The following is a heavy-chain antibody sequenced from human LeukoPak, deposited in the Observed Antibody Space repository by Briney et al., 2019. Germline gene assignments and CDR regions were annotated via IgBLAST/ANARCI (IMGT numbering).Heavy chain of an antibody. Sequence: KASETLSLTCTVSGGPISSSSYYWGWIRQPPGKGLEWIGSIYYSGSTFYNPSLKSRVTISLDTSKNQFSLRLTSVTAADTAVYYCARHAHSSIAANIDYWGQGTQFTVSS. CDR2: IYYSGST. J-gene: IGHJ4*02. CDR3: ARHAHSSIAANIDY. CDR1: GGPISSSSYY. V-gene: IGHV4-39*01. D-gene: IGHD6-6*01.